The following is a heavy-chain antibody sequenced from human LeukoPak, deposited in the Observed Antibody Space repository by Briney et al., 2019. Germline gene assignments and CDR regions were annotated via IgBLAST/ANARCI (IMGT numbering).Heavy chain of an antibody. J-gene: IGHJ3*02. CDR3: ARVGVPVWLRSAFDI. Sequence: SETLSLTCTVSGRSISSYYWSWVRQPAGKGLEWVGPIYTSGSTNYNPSLKSRVTMSVDTSKNQFSLKLSSVTAADTAVYYCARVGVPVWLRSAFDIWGQGTMVTVSS. CDR1: GRSISSYY. V-gene: IGHV4-4*07. D-gene: IGHD2-2*01. CDR2: IYTSGST.